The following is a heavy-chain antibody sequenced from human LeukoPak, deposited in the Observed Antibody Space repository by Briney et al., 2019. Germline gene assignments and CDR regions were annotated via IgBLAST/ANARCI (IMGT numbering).Heavy chain of an antibody. D-gene: IGHD2-15*01. V-gene: IGHV3-23*01. CDR1: GFTLSNYT. CDR3: AKDLAVRSGSTYYYNYGMDV. Sequence: GGSLRLSCAASGFTLSNYTMNWVRQAPGKGLEWVSAISGSGGSTYYADSVKGRFTISRDNSKNTLYLQMNSLRAEDTAVYYCAKDLAVRSGSTYYYNYGMDVWGQGTTVTVSS. CDR2: ISGSGGST. J-gene: IGHJ6*02.